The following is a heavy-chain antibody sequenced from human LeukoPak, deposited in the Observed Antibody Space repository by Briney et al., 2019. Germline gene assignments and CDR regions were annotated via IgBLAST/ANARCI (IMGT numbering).Heavy chain of an antibody. CDR3: ATGDGDYSYLLGY. D-gene: IGHD4-17*01. V-gene: IGHV1-24*01. CDR2: FDSQDGDT. Sequence: GPSVKLSCRVSGYTLTELSMHWVRQPPGKALEGMGGFDSQDGDTIYAKKFQGRVTITEDTATDTAYRELSSLRSEDTAVYYCATGDGDYSYLLGYWGQGTLVTVSS. CDR1: GYTLTELS. J-gene: IGHJ4*02.